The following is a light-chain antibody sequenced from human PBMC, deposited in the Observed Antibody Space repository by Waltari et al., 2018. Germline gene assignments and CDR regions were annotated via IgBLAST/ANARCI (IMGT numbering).Light chain of an antibody. Sequence: EIVLTQSPGTASLSPGERATLSCRASQSVGSSSLAWYQQKPGQAPRLVIYRASRRATGIPDRFSGSGSGTDFSLTIRRLEPEDFAVYYCQQHGTLPATFGQGTKVEIK. J-gene: IGKJ1*01. CDR2: RAS. CDR3: QQHGTLPAT. CDR1: QSVGSSS. V-gene: IGKV3-20*01.